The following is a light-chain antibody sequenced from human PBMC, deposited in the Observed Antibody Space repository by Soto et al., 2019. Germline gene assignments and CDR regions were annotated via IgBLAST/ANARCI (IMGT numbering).Light chain of an antibody. CDR3: VLYMGSGISV. J-gene: IGLJ3*02. CDR2: NTN. V-gene: IGLV8-61*01. CDR1: SGSVSTNFY. Sequence: QTVVTQEPSFSVSPGGTVTLTCGLSSGSVSTNFYPSWYQQTPGQAPRTLIYNTNTRSSGVPDRFSGSILGYKAALTITGAQADDESDYYCVLYMGSGISVFGGGTQLTVL.